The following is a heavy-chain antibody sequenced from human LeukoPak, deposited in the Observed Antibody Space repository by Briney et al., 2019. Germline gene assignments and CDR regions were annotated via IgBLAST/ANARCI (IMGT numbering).Heavy chain of an antibody. V-gene: IGHV4-34*01. CDR1: GGSFSGYY. CDR3: ARSRGGAGYYGARYYYYYMDV. CDR2: INHSGST. D-gene: IGHD4/OR15-4a*01. J-gene: IGHJ6*03. Sequence: PSETLSLTCAVYGGSFSGYYWSWIRQPPGKGLEWIGEINHSGSTNYNPSLKSRVTISVDTSKNQFSLKLSSVTAADTAVYYCARSRGGAGYYGARYYYYYMDVWGKGTTVTVSS.